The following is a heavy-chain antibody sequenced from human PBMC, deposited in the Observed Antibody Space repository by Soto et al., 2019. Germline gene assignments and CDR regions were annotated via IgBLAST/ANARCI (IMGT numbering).Heavy chain of an antibody. D-gene: IGHD3-22*01. CDR1: GGSFSGYY. Sequence: PSETLSLTCAVYGGSFSGYYWSWIRQPPGKGLEWIGEINHSASTNYNPSLKSRVTISVDTSKNQFSLKLSSVTAADTAVSYCARGAVTTYYYDSSGYHYWGQGTLVTVSS. V-gene: IGHV4-34*01. J-gene: IGHJ4*02. CDR2: INHSAST. CDR3: ARGAVTTYYYDSSGYHY.